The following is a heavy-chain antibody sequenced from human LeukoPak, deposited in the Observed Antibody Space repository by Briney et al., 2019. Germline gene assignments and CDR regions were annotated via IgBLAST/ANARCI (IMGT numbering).Heavy chain of an antibody. CDR3: ASGHFDWLL. CDR2: INPDGSDR. CDR1: GFSFSNYW. D-gene: IGHD3-9*01. V-gene: IGHV3-7*01. J-gene: IGHJ4*02. Sequence: GGSLRLSCEASGFSFSNYWMSWVRQAPGRGLEWVANINPDGSDRRYMDPVNGRFTISRDNARNSLYLQMNYLRVEDTAVYYCASGHFDWLLGGQGALVSVSS.